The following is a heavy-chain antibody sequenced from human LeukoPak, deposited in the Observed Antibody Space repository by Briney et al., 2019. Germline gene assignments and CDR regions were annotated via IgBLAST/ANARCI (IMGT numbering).Heavy chain of an antibody. D-gene: IGHD2-21*02. J-gene: IGHJ4*02. CDR3: ARVPLCGGDCHMGLDY. Sequence: SQTLSLTCTVSGGSISSGGYYWSWIRQHLGKGLEWIGYIYYSGSTYYNPSLKSRVTISVDTSKNQFSLKLSSVTAADTAVYYCARVPLCGGDCHMGLDYWGQGTLVTVSS. CDR1: GGSISSGGYY. V-gene: IGHV4-31*03. CDR2: IYYSGST.